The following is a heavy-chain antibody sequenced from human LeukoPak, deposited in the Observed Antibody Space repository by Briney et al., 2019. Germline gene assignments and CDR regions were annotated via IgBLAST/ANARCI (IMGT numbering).Heavy chain of an antibody. CDR1: GGSIISGGYS. Sequence: SETLSLTCAVSGGSIISGGYSWSWIRQPPGKGLEWIGYVYLTGSTFYNSSLKSRVTISVDTSKNQFSLKLSSVTAADTAVYYCARQPLGVTYYGSGSYPSWFDPWGQGTLVTVSS. J-gene: IGHJ5*02. CDR2: VYLTGST. CDR3: ARQPLGVTYYGSGSYPSWFDP. D-gene: IGHD3-10*01. V-gene: IGHV4-30-2*03.